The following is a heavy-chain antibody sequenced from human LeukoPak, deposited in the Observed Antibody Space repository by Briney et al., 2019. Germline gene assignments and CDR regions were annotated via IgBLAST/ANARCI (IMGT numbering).Heavy chain of an antibody. Sequence: GGSLRLSCAASGFTFSDYYMSCIRQAPGKGLEWVSYISSGGSVMYYADSVKGRFTISRDNAKNSLYLHVNSLRAEDTAVYYCAGGGGIYYFDSWGQGTLVTVSS. V-gene: IGHV3-11*04. CDR2: ISSGGSVM. D-gene: IGHD1-26*01. CDR3: AGGGGIYYFDS. J-gene: IGHJ4*02. CDR1: GFTFSDYY.